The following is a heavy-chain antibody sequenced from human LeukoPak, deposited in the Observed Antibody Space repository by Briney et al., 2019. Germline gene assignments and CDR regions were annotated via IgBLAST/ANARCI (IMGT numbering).Heavy chain of an antibody. CDR2: ISSNSRTK. V-gene: IGHV3-23*01. J-gene: IGHJ6*02. Sequence: GGSLRLSCAASGSTFSSNSMKWVRQAPAKGLEWVSYISSNSRTKFYSDSVKGRFTISRDSSKNTLYLQMNSLRAEDTAVYYCAKVSGGGLYYDGMDVWGQGTTVTVSS. CDR1: GSTFSSNS. D-gene: IGHD1-14*01. CDR3: AKVSGGGLYYDGMDV.